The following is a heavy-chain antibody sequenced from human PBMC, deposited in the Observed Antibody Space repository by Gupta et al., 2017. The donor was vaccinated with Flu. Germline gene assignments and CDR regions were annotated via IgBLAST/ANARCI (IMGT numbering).Heavy chain of an antibody. CDR1: GGSLSGYY. CDR2: INHSGST. J-gene: IGHJ4*02. D-gene: IGHD5-12*01. V-gene: IGHV4-34*01. CDR3: ARGKDGYISYFDY. Sequence: QVQLQQWGAGLLKPSETLSLTCAVYGGSLSGYYWSWIRQPPGKGLEWIGEINHSGSTNYNPSLKSRVTISVDTSKNQFSLKLSSVTAADTAVYYCARGKDGYISYFDYWGQGTLVTVSS.